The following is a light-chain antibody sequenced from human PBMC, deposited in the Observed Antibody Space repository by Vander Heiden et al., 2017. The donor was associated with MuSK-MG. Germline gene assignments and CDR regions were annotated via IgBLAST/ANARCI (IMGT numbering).Light chain of an antibody. Sequence: EIVMTQSPATLSVSLGERATLSCRASQSVRSNLAWYQQKPGQAPRLLIYGASTRATGIPARFSGSGYGTEFTLTITSRQSEDFAVYYCQQHNNWPLFPFGHGTQVDIK. V-gene: IGKV3-15*01. CDR3: QQHNNWPLFP. J-gene: IGKJ3*01. CDR1: QSVRSN. CDR2: GAS.